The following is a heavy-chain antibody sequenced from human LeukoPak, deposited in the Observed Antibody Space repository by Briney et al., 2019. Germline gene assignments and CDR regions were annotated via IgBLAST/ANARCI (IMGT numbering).Heavy chain of an antibody. J-gene: IGHJ4*01. D-gene: IGHD3-22*01. CDR3: ARIKVVYDSSGYFGYYLDY. Sequence: ESGPVLVKPTETLTLTCTVSGFSLSHARMGVSWIRQPPGKALEWLAHIFANDEKSYSTSLKSRLTISKDTSKSQVVLTMTNIDPVDTATYYCARIKVVYDSSGYFGYYLDYWGQGTLVTVSS. V-gene: IGHV2-26*01. CDR1: GFSLSHARMG. CDR2: IFANDEK.